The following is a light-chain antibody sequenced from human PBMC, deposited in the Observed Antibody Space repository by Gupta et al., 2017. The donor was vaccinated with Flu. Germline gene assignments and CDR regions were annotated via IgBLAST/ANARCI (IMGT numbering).Light chain of an antibody. Sequence: PSTLSASVGDRVTITCRASQSISSWLAWYQQKPGKAPKLLIYKASSLESGVASRFSGSGSGTEFTLTISSLQPDDFATYYCQQYNSYSGTFGQGTKLEIK. V-gene: IGKV1-5*03. J-gene: IGKJ2*01. CDR1: QSISSW. CDR2: KAS. CDR3: QQYNSYSGT.